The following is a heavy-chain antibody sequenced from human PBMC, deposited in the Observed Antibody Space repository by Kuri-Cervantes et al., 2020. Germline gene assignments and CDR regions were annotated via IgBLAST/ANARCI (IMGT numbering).Heavy chain of an antibody. Sequence: ASVKVSCKTSGYSFTGYYLHWVRQAPGQGLEWMGWINPNSGDTKYAQKCQDWVTMTRDTSIRTAYMDLTRLRSDDTAVYYCAREGYSSSWYSALHFDYWGQGTLVTVSS. CDR3: AREGYSSSWYSALHFDY. CDR2: INPNSGDT. D-gene: IGHD6-13*01. V-gene: IGHV1-2*04. J-gene: IGHJ4*02. CDR1: GYSFTGYY.